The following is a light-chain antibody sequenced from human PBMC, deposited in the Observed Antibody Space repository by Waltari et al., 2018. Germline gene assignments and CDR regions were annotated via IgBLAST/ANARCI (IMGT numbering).Light chain of an antibody. CDR3: QAGDSTIAV. J-gene: IGLJ2*01. Sequence: SYEVTQPPSVSVSPGQTASVTCSGDELGSKYASWYQQRPGQSPVVVIYQNTKRPSGIPERVSGSNSGNPATLTISGTQAMDEADYYCQAGDSTIAVFGGGTKLTVL. V-gene: IGLV3-1*01. CDR2: QNT. CDR1: ELGSKY.